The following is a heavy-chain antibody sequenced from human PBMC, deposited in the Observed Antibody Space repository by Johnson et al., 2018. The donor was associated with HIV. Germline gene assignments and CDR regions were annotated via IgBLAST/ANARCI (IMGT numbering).Heavy chain of an antibody. CDR2: ISGGGSAI. CDR1: GFTVSTYY. D-gene: IGHD1-26*01. Sequence: QVQLVESGGGLIQPGGSLRLSCAASGFTVSTYYMTWVRQASGKGLEWISYISGGGSAIYYADSVKGRFTISRDNAKNSLYLQMNSLRAEDTAVYYCARDRVGATAFDIWGQGTMVTVSS. CDR3: ARDRVGATAFDI. J-gene: IGHJ3*02. V-gene: IGHV3-11*04.